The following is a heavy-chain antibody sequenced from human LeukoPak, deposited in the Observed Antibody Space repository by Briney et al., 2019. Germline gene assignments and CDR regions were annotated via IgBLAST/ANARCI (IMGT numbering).Heavy chain of an antibody. D-gene: IGHD7-27*01. CDR2: IYTTGRT. CDR3: AKILGSGVWYGFDI. J-gene: IGHJ3*02. CDR1: GGSVNSYY. Sequence: SETLSLTCSVSGGSVNSYYRSWIRQPPGKGLEWIGYIYTTGRTNYNPSLKSRVTISVDTSKNEFSLKLSSVTAADTAVYYCAKILGSGVWYGFDIWGQGTMVTVSS. V-gene: IGHV4-4*09.